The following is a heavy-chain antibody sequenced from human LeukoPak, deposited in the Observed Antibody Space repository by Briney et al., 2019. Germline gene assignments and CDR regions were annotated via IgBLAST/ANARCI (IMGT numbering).Heavy chain of an antibody. CDR2: IYTSGST. Sequence: SETLSLTCTVSGYSISSGSYYWSWIRQPAGKGLEWIGRIYTSGSTNYNPSLKSRVTISVDTSKNQFSLKLSSVTAADTAVYYCARDYTYYYDSSGYIWYFDLWGRGTLVTVSS. D-gene: IGHD3-22*01. CDR1: GYSISSGSYY. CDR3: ARDYTYYYDSSGYIWYFDL. V-gene: IGHV4-61*02. J-gene: IGHJ2*01.